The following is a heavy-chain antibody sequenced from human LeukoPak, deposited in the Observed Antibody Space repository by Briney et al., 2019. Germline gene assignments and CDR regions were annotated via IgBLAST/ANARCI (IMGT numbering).Heavy chain of an antibody. J-gene: IGHJ6*02. CDR3: ASGRAGTMKYYYYYGMDV. CDR1: GGTFSSYA. Sequence: ASVKVSCKASGGTFSSYAISWVRQAPGQGLEWMGRIIPILGIANYAQKFQGRVTITADKSTSTAYMELSSLRSEDTAVYYCASGRAGTMKYYYYYGMDVWGQGTTVTVSS. V-gene: IGHV1-69*04. D-gene: IGHD1-7*01. CDR2: IIPILGIA.